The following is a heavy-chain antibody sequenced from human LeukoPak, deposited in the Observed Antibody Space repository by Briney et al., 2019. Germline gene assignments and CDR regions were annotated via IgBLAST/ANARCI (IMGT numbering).Heavy chain of an antibody. CDR3: ARLVAAGRKPFDP. CDR2: IYYTGNT. V-gene: IGHV4-59*08. Sequence: PSETLSLTCTVSGASISNYYWSWIRLPPGKGLEWIADIYYTGNTNYNPSLKSRVTISVDTSKNLFSLKLSSVTAADTAVYYCARLVAAGRKPFDPWGQGTLVTVSS. J-gene: IGHJ5*02. CDR1: GASISNYY. D-gene: IGHD6-13*01.